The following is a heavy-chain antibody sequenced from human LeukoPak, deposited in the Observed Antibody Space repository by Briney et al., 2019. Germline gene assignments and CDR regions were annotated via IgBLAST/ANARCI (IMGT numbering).Heavy chain of an antibody. Sequence: GGSLRLSCAASGFTFSSYSMNWVRQAPGKGLEWVSSISSSSSYIYYADSVKGRFTISRDNAKNSLYLQMNSLRAEDTAVYYCARDRLVVPAAMEGRNWFDPWGQGTLVTVSS. CDR2: ISSSSSYI. J-gene: IGHJ5*02. CDR3: ARDRLVVPAAMEGRNWFDP. V-gene: IGHV3-21*01. D-gene: IGHD2-2*01. CDR1: GFTFSSYS.